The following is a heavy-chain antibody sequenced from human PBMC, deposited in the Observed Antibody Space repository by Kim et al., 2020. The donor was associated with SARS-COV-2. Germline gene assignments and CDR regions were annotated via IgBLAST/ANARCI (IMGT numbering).Heavy chain of an antibody. D-gene: IGHD4-17*01. CDR1: GGSISSSSYY. J-gene: IGHJ4*02. CDR2: IYYSGST. Sequence: SETLSLTCTVSGGSISSSSYYWGWIRQPPGKGLEWIGSIYYSGSTYYNPSLKSRVTISVDTSKNQFSLKLSSVTAADTAVYYCARGGLFDYGDYEGGAGVDYWGQGTLVTVSS. V-gene: IGHV4-39*01. CDR3: ARGGLFDYGDYEGGAGVDY.